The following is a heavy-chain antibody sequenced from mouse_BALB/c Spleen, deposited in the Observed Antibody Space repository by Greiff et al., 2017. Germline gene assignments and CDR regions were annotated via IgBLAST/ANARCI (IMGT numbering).Heavy chain of an antibody. CDR3: ARDENGNFYAMDY. J-gene: IGHJ4*01. D-gene: IGHD2-1*01. CDR2: ISSGGSYT. CDR1: GFTFSSYA. Sequence: EVKLQESGGGLVKPGGSLKLSCAASGFTFSSYAMSWVRQSPEKRLEWVAEISSGGSYTYYPDTVTGRFTISRDNAKNTLYLEMSSLRSEDTAMYYCARDENGNFYAMDYWGQGTSGTVSS. V-gene: IGHV5-9-4*01.